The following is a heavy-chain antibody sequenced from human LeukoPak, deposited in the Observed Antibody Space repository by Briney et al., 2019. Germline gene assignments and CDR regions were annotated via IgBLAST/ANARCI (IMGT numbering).Heavy chain of an antibody. CDR2: ISGSGGST. CDR3: ARLYCSSASCPAFDP. J-gene: IGHJ5*02. V-gene: IGHV3-23*01. Sequence: GGSLRLSCAASGFTFSSYAMSWVRQAPGKGLEWVSAISGSGGSTYYADSVKGRFTISRDNSKNTLYLQMNSLRAEDTALYYCARLYCSSASCPAFDPWGQGTLVTVSS. D-gene: IGHD2-2*01. CDR1: GFTFSSYA.